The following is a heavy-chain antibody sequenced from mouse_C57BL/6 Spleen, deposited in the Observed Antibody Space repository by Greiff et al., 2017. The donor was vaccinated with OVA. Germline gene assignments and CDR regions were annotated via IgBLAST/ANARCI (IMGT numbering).Heavy chain of an antibody. Sequence: EVQLQQSGTVLARPGASVKMSCKTSGYTFTSFWKHWGKQRPGQGLEWIGAIYPGNSDTSYNQKFKGKAKLTAVTSASTAYMELSSLTNEDSAVYYCTRSLDSSGTWFAYWGQGTLVTVSA. CDR1: GYTFTSFW. CDR3: TRSLDSSGTWFAY. CDR2: IYPGNSDT. J-gene: IGHJ3*01. D-gene: IGHD3-2*02. V-gene: IGHV1-5*01.